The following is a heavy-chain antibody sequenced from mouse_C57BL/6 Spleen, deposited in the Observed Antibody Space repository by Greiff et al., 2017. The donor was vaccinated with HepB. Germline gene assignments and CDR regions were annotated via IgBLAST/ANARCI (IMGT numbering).Heavy chain of an antibody. V-gene: IGHV1-64*01. Sequence: VQLQQPGAELVKPGASVKLSCKASGYTFTSYWMHWVKQRPGQGLEWIGMIHPNSGSTNYNEKFKSKATLTVDKSSSTAYMQLSSLTSEDSAVYYCARSHGNYRAMDYWGQGTSVTVSS. D-gene: IGHD2-1*01. CDR2: IHPNSGST. CDR3: ARSHGNYRAMDY. CDR1: GYTFTSYW. J-gene: IGHJ4*01.